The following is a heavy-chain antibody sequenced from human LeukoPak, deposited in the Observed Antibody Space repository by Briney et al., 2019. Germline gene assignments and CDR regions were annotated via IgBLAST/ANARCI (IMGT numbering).Heavy chain of an antibody. CDR2: IIPIFGTA. V-gene: IGHV1-69*13. D-gene: IGHD3-16*01. CDR3: ARVRSRYIGGTPQWPFDM. CDR1: GGTFSSYA. J-gene: IGHJ3*02. Sequence: SVKVSCKASGGTFSSYAISWVRQAPGQGLEWMGGIIPIFGTANYAQKFQGRVTITADESTSTAYMELSSLRSEDTALYYCARVRSRYIGGTPQWPFDMWGQGTMVTV.